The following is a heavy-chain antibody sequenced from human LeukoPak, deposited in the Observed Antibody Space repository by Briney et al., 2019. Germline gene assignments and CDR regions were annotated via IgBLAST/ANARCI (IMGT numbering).Heavy chain of an antibody. CDR1: GFPFSDWY. V-gene: IGHV3-11*05. J-gene: IGHJ4*02. Sequence: GESLRLSCAASGFPFSDWYMTWIRQAPGKGLEWVSYISFNSGSDTNYAESVKGRITISRDNAKNSLYLQMNSLRAEDTAVYYCARGRKAAVGVFDYWGQGTLVTVSS. CDR2: ISFNSGSDT. D-gene: IGHD6-19*01. CDR3: ARGRKAAVGVFDY.